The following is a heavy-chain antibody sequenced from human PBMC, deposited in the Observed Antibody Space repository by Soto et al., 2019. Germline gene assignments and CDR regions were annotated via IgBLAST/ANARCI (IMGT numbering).Heavy chain of an antibody. CDR1: GGSFSGYY. D-gene: IGHD3-3*01. CDR2: INHSGST. CDR3: ARDRPFDRITIFGVVMANLAD. V-gene: IGHV4-34*01. Sequence: PSETLSLTCAVYGGSFSGYYWSWIRQPPGKGLEWIGEINHSGSTNYNPSLKSRVTISVDTSKNQFSLKLSSVTAADTAVYYCARDRPFDRITIFGVVMANLADWGQGTLVTVAS. J-gene: IGHJ4*02.